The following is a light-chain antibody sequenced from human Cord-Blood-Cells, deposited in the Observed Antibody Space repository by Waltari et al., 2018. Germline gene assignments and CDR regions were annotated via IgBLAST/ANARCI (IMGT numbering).Light chain of an antibody. Sequence: QSALTQPASVSGSPGQSITISCTGTSSDVGTYNLVSWYQQLPGKAPKLMIYEVSKRPSGVSNRFSCSKSGNTASLTISGLQAEDEADYYCCSYAGSNYVFGTGTKVTVL. V-gene: IGLV2-23*02. J-gene: IGLJ1*01. CDR3: CSYAGSNYV. CDR2: EVS. CDR1: SSDVGTYNL.